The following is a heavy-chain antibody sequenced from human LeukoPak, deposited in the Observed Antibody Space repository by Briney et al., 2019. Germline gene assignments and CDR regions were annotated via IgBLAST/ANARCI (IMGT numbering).Heavy chain of an antibody. D-gene: IGHD2-2*01. V-gene: IGHV4-61*08. CDR3: ASDRNGVVPDAFDI. Sequence: SETLSLTCTVSGGSISSGGYYWSWLRQPPGKGLEWIGDIYYSGTTNYNPSLKSRVTISIDTSKNQFSLKLSSVTAADTALYYCASDRNGVVPDAFDIWGQGTMVTVSS. CDR2: IYYSGTT. J-gene: IGHJ3*02. CDR1: GGSISSGGYY.